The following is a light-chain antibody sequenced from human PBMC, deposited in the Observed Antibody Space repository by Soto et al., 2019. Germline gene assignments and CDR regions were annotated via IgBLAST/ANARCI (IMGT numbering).Light chain of an antibody. J-gene: IGLJ1*01. Sequence: QSVLTQPPSVSVSPAQSVTISCTGTSTVCCSYMRFSWYQQPTGTAPKLIIYEASNRPSGVPNRFSGSKSGNTASLTISGLQAAHEIEYYFSFYTCENTYVFGTWTKVTVL. CDR2: EAS. V-gene: IGLV2-18*01. CDR3: SFYTCENTYV. CDR1: STVCCSYMR.